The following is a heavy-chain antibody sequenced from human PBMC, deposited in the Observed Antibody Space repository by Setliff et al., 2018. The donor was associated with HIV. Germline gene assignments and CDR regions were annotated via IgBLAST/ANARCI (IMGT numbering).Heavy chain of an antibody. CDR3: AREGKTALVTKYFDY. V-gene: IGHV4-34*01. CDR1: GGSFSAYY. J-gene: IGHJ4*02. D-gene: IGHD5-18*01. Sequence: SETLSLTCAVYGGSFSAYYWSWIRQPPGKGLEWIGEINHSGSTNYNPSLKTRVTIMVDTSKNQFSLKLGSVTAADTAVYYCAREGKTALVTKYFDYWGQGTLVTVSS. CDR2: INHSGST.